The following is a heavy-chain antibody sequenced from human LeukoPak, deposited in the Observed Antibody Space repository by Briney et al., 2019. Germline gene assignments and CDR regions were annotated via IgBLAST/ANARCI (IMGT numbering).Heavy chain of an antibody. CDR2: MNPNSGNT. CDR1: GYTFTSYD. CDR3: ARILRRHCSSTSCPNGY. J-gene: IGHJ4*02. V-gene: IGHV1-8*01. Sequence: GASVKVSCKASGYTFTSYDINWVRQATGQGLEWMGWMNPNSGNTGYAQKFQGRVTMTRNTSISTAYMELSSLRSEATAVYYCARILRRHCSSTSCPNGYWGQGTLVTVSS. D-gene: IGHD2-2*01.